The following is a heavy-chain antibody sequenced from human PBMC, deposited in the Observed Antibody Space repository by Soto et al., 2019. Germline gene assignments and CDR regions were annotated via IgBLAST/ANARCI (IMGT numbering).Heavy chain of an antibody. V-gene: IGHV3-30*18. CDR1: GFTFSHYA. CDR3: AKDRATTAVYHFYGMDV. J-gene: IGHJ6*02. D-gene: IGHD4-17*01. CDR2: ISYDGNNE. Sequence: PGGSLRLSCAASGFTFSHYAMHWVRQAPGKGLEWVAVISYDGNNEYSADSVKGRFTISRDNSKNTLYLQMVSLRPEDTAVYYCAKDRATTAVYHFYGMDVSGQGTTVTVYS.